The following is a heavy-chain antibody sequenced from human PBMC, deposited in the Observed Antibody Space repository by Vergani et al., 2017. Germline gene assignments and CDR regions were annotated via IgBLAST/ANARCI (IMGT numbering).Heavy chain of an antibody. CDR2: INHSGST. J-gene: IGHJ5*02. CDR3: ARGGRASGFQKKLYNWFDP. V-gene: IGHV4-34*01. CDR1: GGSFSGHY. Sequence: QVQLQQWGAGLLKPSETLSLTCAVYGGSFSGHYWSWIRQPPGKGLEWIGEINHSGSTNYNPSLKSRVPISVDTSKTQFSLKLSSVTAADTAVYYCARGGRASGFQKKLYNWFDPWGQGTLVTVSS. D-gene: IGHD3-22*01.